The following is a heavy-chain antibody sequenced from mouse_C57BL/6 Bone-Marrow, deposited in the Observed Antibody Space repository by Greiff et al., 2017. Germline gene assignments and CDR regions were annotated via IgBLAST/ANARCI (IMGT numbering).Heavy chain of an antibody. D-gene: IGHD1-1*01. J-gene: IGHJ1*03. CDR3: ARGGYGSSYPHYWYFDV. CDR1: GYTFTSYW. V-gene: IGHV1-64*01. Sequence: VQLQQPGAELVKPGASVKLSCKASGYTFTSYWMHWVKQRPGQGLEWIGMIHPNSGSTNYTEKFKSKATLTVDKSSSTAYMKLGSLTSEDSAVYYCARGGYGSSYPHYWYFDVWGTGTTVTVSS. CDR2: IHPNSGST.